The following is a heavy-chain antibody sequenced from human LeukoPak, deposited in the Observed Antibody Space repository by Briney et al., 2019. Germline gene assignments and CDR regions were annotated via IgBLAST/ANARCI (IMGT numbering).Heavy chain of an antibody. V-gene: IGHV1-18*01. CDR1: GYTFTSYG. Sequence: ASVKVSCKASGYTFTSYGISWVRQAPGQGLEWMGWISAYNGNTNYAQKLQSRVTMTTDTSTSTAYMELRSLRSDDTAVYYCARLHSPYYYGSGSYPHYYFDYWGQGTLVTVSS. J-gene: IGHJ4*02. D-gene: IGHD3-10*01. CDR3: ARLHSPYYYGSGSYPHYYFDY. CDR2: ISAYNGNT.